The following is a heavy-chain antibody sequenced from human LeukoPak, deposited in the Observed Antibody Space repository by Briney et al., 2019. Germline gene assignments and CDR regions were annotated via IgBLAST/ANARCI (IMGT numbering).Heavy chain of an antibody. CDR1: GGTFISYA. D-gene: IGHD6-19*01. CDR3: ARGGVAGMNNWFDP. Sequence: SVNVSCKASGGTFISYAISWVRQAPGQGLEWMGGIIPIFGTANYAQKFQGRVTITADESTSTAYMELSSLRSEDTAVYYCARGGVAGMNNWFDPWGQGTLVTVSS. CDR2: IIPIFGTA. J-gene: IGHJ5*02. V-gene: IGHV1-69*01.